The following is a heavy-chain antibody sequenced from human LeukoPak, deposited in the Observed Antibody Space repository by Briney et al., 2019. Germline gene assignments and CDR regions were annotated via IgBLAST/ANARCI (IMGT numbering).Heavy chain of an antibody. CDR1: GGSISSYY. J-gene: IGHJ6*02. Sequence: SGTLSLTCTVSGGSISSYYWSWIRQPPGKGLEWIGYIYYSRSTNYNPSLKSRVTISVDTSKNQFSLKLSSVTAADTAVYYCARDLVGSSWSYGMDVWGQGTTVTVSS. CDR2: IYYSRST. CDR3: ARDLVGSSWSYGMDV. D-gene: IGHD6-13*01. V-gene: IGHV4-59*01.